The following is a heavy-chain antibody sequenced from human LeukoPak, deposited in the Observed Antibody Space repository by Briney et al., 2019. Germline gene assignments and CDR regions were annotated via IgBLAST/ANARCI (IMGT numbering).Heavy chain of an antibody. V-gene: IGHV3-23*01. J-gene: IGHJ4*02. CDR1: GFTFSSYA. CDR2: ISGSGGST. Sequence: GSLRLSCAASGFTFSSYAMSWVRQAPGKGLEWVSAISGSGGSTYYADSVKGRFTISRDNSKNTLYLQMNSLRAEDTAVYYCAKNLLPDYGDCGGSAYYFDYWGQGTLVTVSS. D-gene: IGHD4-17*01. CDR3: AKNLLPDYGDCGGSAYYFDY.